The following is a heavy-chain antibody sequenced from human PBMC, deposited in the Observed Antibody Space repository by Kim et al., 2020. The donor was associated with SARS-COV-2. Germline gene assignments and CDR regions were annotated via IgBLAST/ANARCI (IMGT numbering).Heavy chain of an antibody. CDR2: INAGNGNT. CDR3: ARDNGGSGCPLDYCGMDV. D-gene: IGHD6-19*01. Sequence: ASVKVSCKASGYTFTSYAMHWVRQAPGQRLEWMGWINAGNGNTKYSQKFQGRVTITRDTSASTAYMELSSLRSEDTAVYYCARDNGGSGCPLDYCGMDVWGQGTTVTVSS. CDR1: GYTFTSYA. J-gene: IGHJ6*02. V-gene: IGHV1-3*01.